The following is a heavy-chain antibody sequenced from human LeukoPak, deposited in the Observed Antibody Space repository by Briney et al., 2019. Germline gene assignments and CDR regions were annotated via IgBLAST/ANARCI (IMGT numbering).Heavy chain of an antibody. CDR3: ARHIGFVVFDI. Sequence: GGSLRLFCAASEFTVRSNYMSWVRQAPGKGLEWVSLIYSARSTYYADSVKGRFTISRHNSRNTLYLQMNSLRAEDTAVYYCARHIGFVVFDIWGQGTMVTVSS. D-gene: IGHD3-16*02. V-gene: IGHV3-53*04. J-gene: IGHJ3*02. CDR1: EFTVRSNY. CDR2: IYSARST.